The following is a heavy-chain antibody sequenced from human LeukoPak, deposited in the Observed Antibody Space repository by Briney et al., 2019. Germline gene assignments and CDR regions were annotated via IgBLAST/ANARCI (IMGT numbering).Heavy chain of an antibody. CDR3: ARGECGIDCPKYNWFDP. V-gene: IGHV4-34*01. D-gene: IGHD2-21*02. J-gene: IGHJ5*02. Sequence: SETLSLTCAVYGGSFSGYYWTWIRQSPGKGLEWIGEINHSGRTNCNPSLKSRVTISVDTSKNQFSLKLSSVTAADTAVYYCARGECGIDCPKYNWFDPWGQGTLVTVSS. CDR1: GGSFSGYY. CDR2: INHSGRT.